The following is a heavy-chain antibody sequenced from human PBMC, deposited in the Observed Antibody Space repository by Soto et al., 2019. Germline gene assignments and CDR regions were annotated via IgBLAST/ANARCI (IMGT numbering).Heavy chain of an antibody. CDR1: GFNLGSYW. J-gene: IGHJ4*02. D-gene: IGHD1-1*01. CDR2: INDYGTTI. CDR3: ARGGLEPFDY. V-gene: IGHV3-74*01. Sequence: EVQLVESGGGLVQPGGSLRLSCAASGFNLGSYWMHWVRQAPGKGLVWVSRINDYGTTINYAESVEGRITISRDDAKSEVYRQMNNLRSEYTAVYYCARGGLEPFDYWGQGALVTGSS.